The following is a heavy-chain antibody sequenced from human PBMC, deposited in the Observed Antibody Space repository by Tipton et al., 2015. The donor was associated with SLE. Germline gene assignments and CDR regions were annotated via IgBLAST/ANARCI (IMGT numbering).Heavy chain of an antibody. CDR1: GYSISSGCY. CDR2: IDHSGTT. D-gene: IGHD6-6*01. CDR3: ARGTYSSSSTYYYYYMDV. V-gene: IGHV4-38-2*01. J-gene: IGHJ6*03. Sequence: TLFLTCAVFGYSISSGCYWDWIRQSPVKGLEWIGRIDHSGTTHYNPSLPSRVTISVDTSKNQFSLKLSSVTAADTAVYYCARGTYSSSSTYYYYYMDVWGKGTTVTVSS.